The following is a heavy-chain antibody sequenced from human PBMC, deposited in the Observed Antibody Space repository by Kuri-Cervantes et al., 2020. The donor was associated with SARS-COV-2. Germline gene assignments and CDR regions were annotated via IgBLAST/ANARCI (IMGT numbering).Heavy chain of an antibody. D-gene: IGHD5-18*01. CDR3: AKERTSGYSYGWNYYYYGMDV. V-gene: IGHV3-30*18. CDR1: GFTFSSYA. Sequence: LSLTCAASGFTFSSYAMSWVRQAPGKGLEWVAVISYDGSNKNYADSVKGRFTISRDNSKNTLYLQMNSLRAEDTAVYYCAKERTSGYSYGWNYYYYGMDVWGQGTTVTVSS. CDR2: ISYDGSNK. J-gene: IGHJ6*02.